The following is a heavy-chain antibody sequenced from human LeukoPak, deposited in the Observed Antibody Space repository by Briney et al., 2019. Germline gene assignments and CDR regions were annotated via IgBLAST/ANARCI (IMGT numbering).Heavy chain of an antibody. CDR2: ISYDGSNK. D-gene: IGHD1-1*01. CDR3: ARGVNWYFDY. CDR1: GFTFSSYA. Sequence: GGSLRLSCAASGFTFSSYAVHWVRQAPGKGLEWVAVISYDGSNKYYADSVKGRFTISRDNSKNTLYLQMNSLRAEDTAVYYCARGVNWYFDYWGQGTLVTVSS. J-gene: IGHJ4*02. V-gene: IGHV3-30-3*01.